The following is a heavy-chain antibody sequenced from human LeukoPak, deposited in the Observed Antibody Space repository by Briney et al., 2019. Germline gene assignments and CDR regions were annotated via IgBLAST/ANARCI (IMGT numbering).Heavy chain of an antibody. V-gene: IGHV3-23*01. J-gene: IGHJ1*01. D-gene: IGHD1-26*01. CDR3: AKGGEGAEGDFQH. CDR2: ISSSGGST. CDR1: GFTFSNYG. Sequence: GGSLRLSCAASGFTFSNYGMSWVRQAPGKGLEWVSAISSSGGSTYYADSVEGRFTISRDNSKNTLYLQMNSLRADDTAVYYCAKGGEGAEGDFQHWGQGTLVTVSS.